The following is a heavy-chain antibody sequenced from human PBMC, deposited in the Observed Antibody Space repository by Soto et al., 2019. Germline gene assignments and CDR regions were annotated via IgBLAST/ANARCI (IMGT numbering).Heavy chain of an antibody. CDR3: AKSPRGEMATD. CDR2: IKTYNGMT. V-gene: IGHV1-18*01. D-gene: IGHD5-12*01. Sequence: QVQLVQSGGEVKKPGASVTVSCKASGYTFINYHITWVRQAPGQGLEWMAWIKTYNGMTDYAQRFQGRVTMPRDTSTSTAYMELRNLGSDDTAVYFCAKSPRGEMATDWGQGTLVTVSS. J-gene: IGHJ4*02. CDR1: GYTFINYH.